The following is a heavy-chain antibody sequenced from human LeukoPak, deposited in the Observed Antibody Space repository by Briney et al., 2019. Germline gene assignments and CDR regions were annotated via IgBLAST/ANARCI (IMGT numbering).Heavy chain of an antibody. J-gene: IGHJ4*02. CDR3: ARANSVTYSYYFDF. Sequence: PGGSLRLSCAASGFTFSSSAMSWVRQAPGKGLEWVSAISGSGTSTYYADSVKGRFTISGDNSKNTLYLQMNGLRAEDTAVYYCARANSVTYSYYFDFWGQGTLVTVSS. CDR1: GFTFSSSA. D-gene: IGHD1-26*01. CDR2: ISGSGTST. V-gene: IGHV3-23*01.